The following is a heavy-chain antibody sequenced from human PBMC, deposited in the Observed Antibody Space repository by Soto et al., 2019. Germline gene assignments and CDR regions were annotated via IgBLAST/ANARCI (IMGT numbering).Heavy chain of an antibody. J-gene: IGHJ4*02. CDR3: ATLSKDGGWLDY. Sequence: APVKASCRVSGYTLTELSMHWVRQAPGKGLEWMGGFDSEDGETIYAQKFQGRVTMTEDTSTDTAYMELSSLRSEDAAVYYWATLSKDGGWLDYWGQGTPVTVSS. D-gene: IGHD6-19*01. CDR2: FDSEDGET. V-gene: IGHV1-24*01. CDR1: GYTLTELS.